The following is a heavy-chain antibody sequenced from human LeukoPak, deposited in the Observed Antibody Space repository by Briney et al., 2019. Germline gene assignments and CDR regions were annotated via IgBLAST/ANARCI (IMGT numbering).Heavy chain of an antibody. V-gene: IGHV3-23*01. D-gene: IGHD2-15*01. CDR2: ISNTGGST. CDR3: AQQVGYCSSGSCYFTY. CDR1: GFSFNTYA. Sequence: GGSLRLSCAASGFSFNTYAMSWVRQAPGKGLEWVSAISNTGGSTYYADSVKGRFTISRDKSKNTLSLKMNSLRAEDTAVYYCAQQVGYCSSGSCYFTYWGQGTLVTVSS. J-gene: IGHJ1*01.